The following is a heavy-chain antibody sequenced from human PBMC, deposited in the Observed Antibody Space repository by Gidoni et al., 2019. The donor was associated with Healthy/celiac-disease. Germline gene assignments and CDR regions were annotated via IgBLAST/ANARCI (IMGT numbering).Heavy chain of an antibody. J-gene: IGHJ5*02. CDR2: SNHSGRT. Sequence: QVQLQQWGAGLLKPSETLSLTCAVYGRSFSGYYWSWIRQPPGKGLEWIVESNHSGRTNDNPPLKSRVTIAVDTSKNQFSLKLSSVTAADTAVYYWARGIDALRSSGSQPYNWFDPWGQGTLVTVSS. CDR3: ARGIDALRSSGSQPYNWFDP. CDR1: GRSFSGYY. V-gene: IGHV4-34*01. D-gene: IGHD6-19*01.